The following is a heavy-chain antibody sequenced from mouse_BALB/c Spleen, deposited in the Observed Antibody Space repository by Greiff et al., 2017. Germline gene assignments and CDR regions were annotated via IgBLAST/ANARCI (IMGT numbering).Heavy chain of an antibody. CDR2: ISSGGGST. J-gene: IGHJ3*01. CDR1: GFAFSSYD. CDR3: ARHGAY. V-gene: IGHV5-12-1*01. Sequence: DVKLVESGGGLVKPGGSLKLSCAASGFAFSSYDMSWVRQTPEKRLEWVAYISSGGGSTYYPDTVKGRFTISRDNAKNTLYLQMSSLKSEDTAMYYCARHGAYWGQGTLVTVSA.